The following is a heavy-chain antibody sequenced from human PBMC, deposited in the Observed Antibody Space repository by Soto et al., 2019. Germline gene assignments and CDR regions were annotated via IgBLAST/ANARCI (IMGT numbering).Heavy chain of an antibody. CDR1: GYSFTSYW. V-gene: IGHV5-10-1*01. J-gene: IGHJ6*02. CDR2: IDPSDSYT. D-gene: IGHD6-6*01. Sequence: PGESLKISGKGSGYSFTSYWISWVRQMPGKGLEWMGRIDPSDSYTNYSPSFQGHVTISADKSISTAYLQWSSLKASDTAMYCCARIPTYSSSSESYYYYGMDVWGQGTTVTVSS. CDR3: ARIPTYSSSSESYYYYGMDV.